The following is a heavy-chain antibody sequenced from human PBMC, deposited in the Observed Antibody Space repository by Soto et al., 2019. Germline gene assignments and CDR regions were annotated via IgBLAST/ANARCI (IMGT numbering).Heavy chain of an antibody. Sequence: GGSLRLSCAATGFSISNYWMSWVRQGPGKGPEWVANIKQDASEKYYVDSVKGRFTISRDNAENSLHLQMTSLRAEDTAVYHCARSLSAIPGESWGQGTLGTVS. J-gene: IGHJ5*02. CDR2: IKQDASEK. CDR1: GFSISNYW. CDR3: ARSLSAIPGES. D-gene: IGHD2-21*01. V-gene: IGHV3-7*05.